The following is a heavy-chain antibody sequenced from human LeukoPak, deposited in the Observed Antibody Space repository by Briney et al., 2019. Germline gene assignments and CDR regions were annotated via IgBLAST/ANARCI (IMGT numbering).Heavy chain of an antibody. Sequence: SETLSLTCTVSGGSISSRSYYWGWIRQPPGKGLEWIGSIYYSGCTYYNPSLKSRVTISVDTSKNQFSVKLSSVTAADTAVYYCARDRSRWDLLPFDYWGQGTLVTVSS. CDR3: ARDRSRWDLLPFDY. CDR2: IYYSGCT. J-gene: IGHJ4*02. D-gene: IGHD1-26*01. V-gene: IGHV4-39*07. CDR1: GGSISSRSYY.